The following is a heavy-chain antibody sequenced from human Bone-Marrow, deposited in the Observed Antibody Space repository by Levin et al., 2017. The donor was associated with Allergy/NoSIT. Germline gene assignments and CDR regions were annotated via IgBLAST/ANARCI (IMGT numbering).Heavy chain of an antibody. D-gene: IGHD3-22*01. J-gene: IGHJ4*02. CDR3: ASGRYHHDSRGYYFEY. Sequence: PGGSLRLSCAASGFTFSSYWMSWVRQAPGKGLEWVANIIQDGREKYYADSVKGRFTIFRDNAKNSLYLQMNSLRAEDTAVYYCASGRYHHDSRGYYFEYWGQGTLVTVSS. CDR1: GFTFSSYW. CDR2: IIQDGREK. V-gene: IGHV3-7*01.